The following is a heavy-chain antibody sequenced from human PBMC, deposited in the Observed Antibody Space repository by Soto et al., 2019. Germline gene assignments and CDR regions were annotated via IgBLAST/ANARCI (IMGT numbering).Heavy chain of an antibody. J-gene: IGHJ6*03. V-gene: IGHV3-23*01. D-gene: IGHD3-3*01. CDR2: ISGSGGST. CDR3: ARVGYDFWSGYSDYYYYYYMDV. CDR1: GFTFSSYA. Sequence: GGSLRLSCAASGFTFSSYAMSWVRQAPWKGLEWVSSISGSGGSTHYADSVKGRFTVSRDNSKNTLYLQMNRLRVEDTALYYCARVGYDFWSGYSDYYYYYYMDVWGKGTTVTVS.